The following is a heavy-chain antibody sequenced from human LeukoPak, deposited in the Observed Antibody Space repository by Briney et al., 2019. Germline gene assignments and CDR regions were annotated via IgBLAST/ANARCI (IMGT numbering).Heavy chain of an antibody. V-gene: IGHV5-51*01. J-gene: IGHJ4*02. CDR1: GYSFSSYL. CDR2: IYPGDSDT. Sequence: GESLKISCKGSGYSFSSYLIGWVRQMPGKGLEWRGIIYPGDSDTRYSPSFHGQVTISADKSISTAYLQWSSLKASDTAMYYCARHLDPVGSGWYCLGDRWGQGTLVTVSS. D-gene: IGHD6-19*01. CDR3: ARHLDPVGSGWYCLGDR.